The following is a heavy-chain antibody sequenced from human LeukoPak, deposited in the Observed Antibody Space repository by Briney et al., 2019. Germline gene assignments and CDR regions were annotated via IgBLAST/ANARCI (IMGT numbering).Heavy chain of an antibody. D-gene: IGHD6-19*01. CDR1: GFTFSGYW. CDR2: INSDGSTT. CDR3: ARVIYSGWEGELSD. Sequence: PGGSLRLSCAASGFTFSGYWMHWVRQAPGKGLVWVSRINSDGSTTSYADSVMGRFTISRDNAKNTLYRQMNSLRAEDTAVYYCARVIYSGWEGELSDWGQGTLVTVSS. V-gene: IGHV3-74*01. J-gene: IGHJ4*02.